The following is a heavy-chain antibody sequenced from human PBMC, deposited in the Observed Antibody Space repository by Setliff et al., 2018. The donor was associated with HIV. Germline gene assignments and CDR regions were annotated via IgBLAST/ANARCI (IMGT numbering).Heavy chain of an antibody. D-gene: IGHD2-8*02. CDR1: GASISNYW. V-gene: IGHV4-59*01. Sequence: NPSETLSLTCTVSGASISNYWWTWMRQPPGKELEYLGSIHHSGSTYYSPSLKSRVTISVDTSKNQFSLKLSSVTAADTAVYYCARAPTGVTNAFDIWGQGTMVTVS. CDR2: IHHSGST. J-gene: IGHJ3*02. CDR3: ARAPTGVTNAFDI.